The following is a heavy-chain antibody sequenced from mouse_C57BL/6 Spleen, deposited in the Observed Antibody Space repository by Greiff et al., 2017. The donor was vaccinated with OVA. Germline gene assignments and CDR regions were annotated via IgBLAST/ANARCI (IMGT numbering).Heavy chain of an antibody. D-gene: IGHD1-1*01. CDR1: GFSLTSYG. CDR2: IWRGGST. J-gene: IGHJ1*03. V-gene: IGHV2-5*01. CDR3: AKTSYYYGSSYWYFDV. Sequence: QVQLKQSGPGLVQPSQSLSITCTVSGFSLTSYGVHWVRQSPGKGLEWLGVIWRGGSTDYNAAFMSRLSITKDNSKSQVFFKMNSLQADDTAIYYCAKTSYYYGSSYWYFDVWGTGTTVTVSS.